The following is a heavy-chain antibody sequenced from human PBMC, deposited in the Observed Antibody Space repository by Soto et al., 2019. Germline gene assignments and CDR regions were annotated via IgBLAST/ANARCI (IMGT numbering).Heavy chain of an antibody. V-gene: IGHV3-74*01. CDR2: CDGDGKST. Sequence: EVQLVESGGGLVQPGGSLRLSCAASGFTFSTWWMHWVRQVPGKGLEWVARCDGDGKSTSYADSVKGRFTISRDNAKSTLYLQMSSLRAEDMAVYYCARGGDPISAAGIDVWGQGTTVTVSS. CDR3: ARGGDPISAAGIDV. J-gene: IGHJ6*02. CDR1: GFTFSTWW. D-gene: IGHD6-13*01.